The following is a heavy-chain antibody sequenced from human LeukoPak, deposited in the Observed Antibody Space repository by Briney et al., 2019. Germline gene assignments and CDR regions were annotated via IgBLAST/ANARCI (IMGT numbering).Heavy chain of an antibody. CDR1: GFTFSIYD. V-gene: IGHV3-13*05. Sequence: GGSLILSCAASGFTFSIYDMHRVRQATGKGLEWVSAIGTAGDPYYPGSVKGRFTISRENAKNSLYLQMNSLRAGDTAVYYCARGPPGYYGMDDWGKGTTVTVPS. CDR2: IGTAGDP. CDR3: ARGPPGYYGMDD. J-gene: IGHJ6*04.